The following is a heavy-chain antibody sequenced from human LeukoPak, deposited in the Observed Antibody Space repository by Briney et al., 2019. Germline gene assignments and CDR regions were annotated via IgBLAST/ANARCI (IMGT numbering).Heavy chain of an antibody. J-gene: IGHJ5*02. CDR1: GFTFSSYS. Sequence: GSLRLPCAASGFTFSSYSMNWVRQAPGKGLEWVSSISSSSSYIYYADSVKGRFTTSRDNAKNSLYLQMNSLRAEDTAVYYCAREYDSSGHLFDPWGQGTLVTVSS. D-gene: IGHD3-22*01. V-gene: IGHV3-21*01. CDR2: ISSSSSYI. CDR3: AREYDSSGHLFDP.